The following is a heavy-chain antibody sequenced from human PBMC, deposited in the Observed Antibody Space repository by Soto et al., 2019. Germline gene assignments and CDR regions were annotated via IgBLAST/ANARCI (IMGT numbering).Heavy chain of an antibody. CDR3: ASTYYGGNLFDYFDI. Sequence: QVQLVESGGGVVQPGRSLRLSCAASGFTFSSYGMHWVRQAPGKGLEWVAVIWYDGSNKYYADYVKGRFTISRDNSKNTLYLPMSSRRAEDVTVYYCASTYYGGNLFDYFDIWGQGTMVTVAS. V-gene: IGHV3-33*01. J-gene: IGHJ3*02. D-gene: IGHD4-17*01. CDR1: GFTFSSYG. CDR2: IWYDGSNK.